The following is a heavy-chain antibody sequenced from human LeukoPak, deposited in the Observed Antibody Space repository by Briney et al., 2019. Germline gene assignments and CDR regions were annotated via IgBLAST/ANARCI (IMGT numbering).Heavy chain of an antibody. CDR2: IKQDGSEI. J-gene: IGHJ4*02. CDR1: GFTFSSYG. CDR3: ARGRVPTARVPSDQ. Sequence: PGGSLRLSCAASGFTFSSYGMHWVRQAPGKGLEWVANIKQDGSEIYYVDSVKGRFTISRDNAKNSLYLQMNSLRAEDTAVYYCARGRVPTARVPSDQWGQGTLVTVSS. V-gene: IGHV3-7*01. D-gene: IGHD2-2*01.